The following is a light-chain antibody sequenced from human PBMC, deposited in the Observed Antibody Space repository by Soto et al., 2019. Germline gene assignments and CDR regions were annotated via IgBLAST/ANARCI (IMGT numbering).Light chain of an antibody. CDR1: QTIYNNY. J-gene: IGKJ5*01. V-gene: IGKV3-20*01. CDR2: GAS. CDR3: QRYGSSPPHT. Sequence: EIVMTQSPATLSVSPGEGATLSCRASQTIYNNYLAWYQQKPGQAPRLLISGASNRATGIPDRFSGSGSGTDLTLTISRLESEDFAVYYCQRYGSSPPHTFGQGTRLEIK.